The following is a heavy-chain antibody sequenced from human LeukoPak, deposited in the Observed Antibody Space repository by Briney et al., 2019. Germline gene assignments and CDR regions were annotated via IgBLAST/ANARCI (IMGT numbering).Heavy chain of an antibody. CDR2: IIPIFGTA. CDR1: GGTFSSYT. V-gene: IGHV1-69*01. Sequence: SVKASCTASGGTFSSYTISWVRQAPGQGLEWMGGIIPIFGTANYAQKFQGRVTITADESTSTAYMELSSLRSEDTAVYYCARDGFTMVRGVMSYWGQGTLVTVSS. CDR3: ARDGFTMVRGVMSY. J-gene: IGHJ4*02. D-gene: IGHD3-10*01.